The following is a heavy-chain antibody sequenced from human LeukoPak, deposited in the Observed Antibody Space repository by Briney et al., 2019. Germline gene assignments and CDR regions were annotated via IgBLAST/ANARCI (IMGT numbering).Heavy chain of an antibody. V-gene: IGHV1-18*01. D-gene: IGHD6-13*01. Sequence: ASVKVSCKASGYTFTSYGISWVRQAPGQGLEWMGWISAYNGNTNYAQKLQGRVTMTTDTSTSTAYMELRSLRSDDTAVYYCARGIAAAGTWDYYYYMDVWGRGTTVTVSS. J-gene: IGHJ6*03. CDR3: ARGIAAAGTWDYYYYMDV. CDR2: ISAYNGNT. CDR1: GYTFTSYG.